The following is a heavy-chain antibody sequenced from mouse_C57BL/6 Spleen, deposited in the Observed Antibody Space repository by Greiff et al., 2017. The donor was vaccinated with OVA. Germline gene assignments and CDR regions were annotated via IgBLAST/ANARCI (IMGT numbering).Heavy chain of an antibody. CDR3: ARRSLEYYVDY. CDR1: GYTFTDYT. CDR2: IYPRDGST. V-gene: IGHV1-78*01. D-gene: IGHD6-1*01. Sequence: QVQLQQSDAELVKPGASVKISCKASGYTFTDYTIHWMKQRPEQGLEWIGYIYPRDGSTKYNEKFKGKATLTADKSSSTAYMQLNSLTSEDSAVYYCARRSLEYYVDYWGQGTTLTVSS. J-gene: IGHJ2*01.